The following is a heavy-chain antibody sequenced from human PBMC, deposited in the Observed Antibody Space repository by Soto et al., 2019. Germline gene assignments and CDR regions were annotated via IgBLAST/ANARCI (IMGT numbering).Heavy chain of an antibody. Sequence: SETLSLTCAVYGGSVSGYYWSWIRQPPGKGLEWIGEINHSGSTNYNPSLKSRVTISVDTSKNQFSLKLSSVTAADTAVYYCARGAGIAAAGTTSDYYYYYYMDVWGKGTTVTVSS. J-gene: IGHJ6*03. D-gene: IGHD6-13*01. V-gene: IGHV4-34*01. CDR1: GGSVSGYY. CDR2: INHSGST. CDR3: ARGAGIAAAGTTSDYYYYYYMDV.